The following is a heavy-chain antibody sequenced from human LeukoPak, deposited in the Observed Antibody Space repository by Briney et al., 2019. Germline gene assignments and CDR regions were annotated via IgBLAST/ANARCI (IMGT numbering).Heavy chain of an antibody. J-gene: IGHJ4*02. CDR1: GGSISSSGYY. Sequence: PSETLSLTCTVSGGSISSSGYYWGWIRQPPGTGLEWIGSIYYSGSTYYNPSLKSRVTISVDTSKNQFSLKLSSVTAADTAVYYCASTRPPPHYYGSGSYLYFGYWGQGTLVTVSS. CDR2: IYYSGST. CDR3: ASTRPPPHYYGSGSYLYFGY. D-gene: IGHD3-10*01. V-gene: IGHV4-39*01.